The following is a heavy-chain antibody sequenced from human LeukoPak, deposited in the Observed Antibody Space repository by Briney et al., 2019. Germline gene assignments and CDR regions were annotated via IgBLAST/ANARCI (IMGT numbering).Heavy chain of an antibody. V-gene: IGHV1-58*01. J-gene: IGHJ4*02. D-gene: IGHD1-26*01. CDR2: IVVGSGNT. Sequence: SVKVSCKASGFTFTSSAVQWVRQARGQRLEWIGWIVVGSGNTNYAQKFQERVTITRDMFTSTAYMELSSPRSEDTAVYYCAADAHSGSYWEVGYWGQGTLVTVSS. CDR3: AADAHSGSYWEVGY. CDR1: GFTFTSSA.